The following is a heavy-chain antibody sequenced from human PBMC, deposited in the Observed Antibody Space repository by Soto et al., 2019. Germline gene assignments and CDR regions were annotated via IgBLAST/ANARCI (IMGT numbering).Heavy chain of an antibody. CDR2: INPNSGGT. Sequence: ASVKVSCKASGYTFTGYYMHWVRQAPGQGLEWMGWINPNSGGTNYAQKFQGWVTMTRDTSISTAYMELSRLRPDDTAVYYCARDREVVAADYYYGMDVWGQGTTVTVSS. V-gene: IGHV1-2*04. CDR1: GYTFTGYY. D-gene: IGHD2-15*01. J-gene: IGHJ6*02. CDR3: ARDREVVAADYYYGMDV.